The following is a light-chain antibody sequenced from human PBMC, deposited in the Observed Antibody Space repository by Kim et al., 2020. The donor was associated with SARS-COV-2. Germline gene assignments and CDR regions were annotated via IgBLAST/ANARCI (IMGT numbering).Light chain of an antibody. CDR2: GNS. CDR1: SSNIGAGYD. CDR3: QSYDSSLSGSV. Sequence: RVTLSGTESSSNIGAGYDVHWYQRLPGIAPKLLIYGNSSRPAGVPDRFSGSKSGTAASLAITGLQAEDDADYYCQSYDSSLSGSVFGGGTQLTVL. V-gene: IGLV1-40*01. J-gene: IGLJ2*01.